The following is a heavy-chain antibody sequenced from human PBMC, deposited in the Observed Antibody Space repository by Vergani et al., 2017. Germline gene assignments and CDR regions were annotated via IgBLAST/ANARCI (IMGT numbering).Heavy chain of an antibody. CDR3: AGAGEPLRNYADNYYCCGMDV. V-gene: IGHV1-18*01. J-gene: IGHJ6*02. D-gene: IGHD4-11*01. CDR2: ISAYKGNT. CDR1: GYTFTSYG. Sequence: QVQLVQSGAEVKKPGASVKVSCTASGYTFTSYGISWVRQAPGQGLEWMGWISAYKGNTNYAPKLQGRVTMTTDTSTSTAYMELRGLRSDDTAVEYSAGAGEPLRNYADNYYCCGMDVWGQGTTVTVSS.